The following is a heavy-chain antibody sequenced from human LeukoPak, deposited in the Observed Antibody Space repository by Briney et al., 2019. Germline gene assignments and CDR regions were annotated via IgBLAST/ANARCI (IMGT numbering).Heavy chain of an antibody. Sequence: PSETLSLTCTVSGGSISSYYWSWIRQPPGKGLEWIGYIYYSGSTNYNPSLKSRVTISVDTSKNQFSLKLSSVTAADTAVYYCARAVRYYYDSSGYYGEVTLFDYWGQGTLVTVSS. V-gene: IGHV4-59*01. CDR3: ARAVRYYYDSSGYYGEVTLFDY. CDR2: IYYSGST. D-gene: IGHD3-22*01. J-gene: IGHJ4*02. CDR1: GGSISSYY.